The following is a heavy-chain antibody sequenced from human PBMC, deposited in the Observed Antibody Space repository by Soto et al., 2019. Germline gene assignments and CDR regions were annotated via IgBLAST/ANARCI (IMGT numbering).Heavy chain of an antibody. J-gene: IGHJ6*02. D-gene: IGHD5-12*01. Sequence: ASVKVCCKASGYTFTSCDINWVRQATGQGLEWMGWMNPNSGSAGYAQKYQGRVTITRDTSASTAYMELSSLRSEDTAVYYCARGSGVFYGMDVWGQGTTVTVSS. CDR1: GYTFTSCD. V-gene: IGHV1-8*01. CDR2: MNPNSGSA. CDR3: ARGSGVFYGMDV.